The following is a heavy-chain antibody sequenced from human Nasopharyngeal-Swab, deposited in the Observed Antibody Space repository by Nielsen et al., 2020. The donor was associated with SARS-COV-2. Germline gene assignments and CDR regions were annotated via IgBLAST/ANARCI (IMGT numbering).Heavy chain of an antibody. CDR3: ARDLGGFGGY. CDR2: INTDGRRT. CDR1: GFSFSTFW. D-gene: IGHD4-23*01. Sequence: GESLKISCAASGFSFSTFWMHWVRQVPGEGLVWVSRINTDGRRTNYAESVKGRFTISRDNVKNMPYLQMNNLRPEETAVYYCARDLGGFGGYWGQGILSTVSS. V-gene: IGHV3-74*01. J-gene: IGHJ4*02.